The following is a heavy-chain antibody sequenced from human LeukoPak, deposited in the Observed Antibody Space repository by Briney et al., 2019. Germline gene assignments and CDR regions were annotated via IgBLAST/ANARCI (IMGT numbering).Heavy chain of an antibody. CDR1: GFRFHTYD. V-gene: IGHV3-48*04. CDR3: AKDLYDYGDLYYFDY. J-gene: IGHJ4*02. D-gene: IGHD4-17*01. CDR2: ISDVSDAI. Sequence: GGSLRLSCTASGFRFHTYDINWVRQAPGKGLEWVASISDVSDAIHYADSVKGRFTISRNNAENSLFLQMNSLRAEDTAVYYCAKDLYDYGDLYYFDYWGQGTLVTVSS.